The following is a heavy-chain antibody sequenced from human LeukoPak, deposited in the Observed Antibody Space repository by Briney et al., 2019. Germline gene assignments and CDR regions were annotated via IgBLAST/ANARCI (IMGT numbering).Heavy chain of an antibody. CDR2: ISSSGSTI. J-gene: IGHJ3*02. Sequence: GGSLRLSCAASGFTFSSYEMNWVHQAPGKGLEWVSYISSSGSTIKFADSVKGRFTISRDNAKNSLYLQMNSLRAEDTAVYYCAREGYSYGGLDAFDIWGQGTMVTVSS. CDR3: AREGYSYGGLDAFDI. D-gene: IGHD5-18*01. CDR1: GFTFSSYE. V-gene: IGHV3-48*03.